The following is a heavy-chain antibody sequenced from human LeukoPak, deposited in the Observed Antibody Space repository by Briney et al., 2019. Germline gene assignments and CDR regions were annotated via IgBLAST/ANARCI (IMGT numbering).Heavy chain of an antibody. Sequence: GASVKVSCKASGYTFTSYGISWVRQAPGRGLEWMGWISAYNGNTNYAQKLQGRVTMTADTSTSTAYMELRSLRSDDTAVYYCARSHIAAAGKELDYWGQGTLVTVSS. CDR2: ISAYNGNT. CDR3: ARSHIAAAGKELDY. V-gene: IGHV1-18*01. CDR1: GYTFTSYG. D-gene: IGHD6-13*01. J-gene: IGHJ4*02.